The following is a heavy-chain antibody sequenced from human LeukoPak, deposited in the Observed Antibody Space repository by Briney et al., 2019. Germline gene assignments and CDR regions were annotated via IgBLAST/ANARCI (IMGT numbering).Heavy chain of an antibody. V-gene: IGHV3-53*01. Sequence: GGPLRLSCAASGFTVSSSYMSWVRQAPGKGLQWVSITYSDVNTNYADSVKGRFTISRDTSKNTLSLQMNSLRAEDTAVYYCARKNDLFNAAFDIWGQGTVVTVSS. CDR1: GFTVSSSY. D-gene: IGHD1-1*01. CDR3: ARKNDLFNAAFDI. J-gene: IGHJ3*02. CDR2: TYSDVNT.